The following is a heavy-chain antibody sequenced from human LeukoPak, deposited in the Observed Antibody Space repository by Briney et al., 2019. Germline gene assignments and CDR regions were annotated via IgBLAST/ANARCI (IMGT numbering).Heavy chain of an antibody. J-gene: IGHJ6*02. CDR2: IYYSGST. D-gene: IGHD3-22*01. V-gene: IGHV4-59*01. CDR1: GGSISGFY. Sequence: PSETLSLTCTVSGGSISGFYWSWIRQPPGKGLEWIGYIYYSGSTNYNPSLTSRVTILVDTSKNQFSLKLRSVTAADTAVYYCARMYYYESSGYYYYYGMDVWGQGTTVTVSS. CDR3: ARMYYYESSGYYYYYGMDV.